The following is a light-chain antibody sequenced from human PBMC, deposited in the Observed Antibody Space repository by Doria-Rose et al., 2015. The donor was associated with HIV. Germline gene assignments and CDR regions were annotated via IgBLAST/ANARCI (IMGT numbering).Light chain of an antibody. CDR3: QQYYDTPS. V-gene: IGKV4-1*01. CDR2: WAS. CDR1: QSLLYTSKNY. J-gene: IGKJ3*01. Sequence: DIRVTQSPESLGMSLGERATLNCKSNQSLLYTSKNYLAWYQQKPGQPPKLLIYWASTRQPGVPARFSGSGSGTDFTLTISSLEAEDVAVYYCQQYYDTPSFGPGTTVGIK.